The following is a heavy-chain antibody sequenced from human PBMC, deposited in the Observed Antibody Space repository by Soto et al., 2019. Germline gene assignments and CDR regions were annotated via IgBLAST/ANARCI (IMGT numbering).Heavy chain of an antibody. CDR2: IYYSGST. D-gene: IGHD3-22*01. CDR3: ARVYDSSGYYHYYYGMDV. CDR1: GGSISSYY. J-gene: IGHJ6*02. Sequence: SETLSLTCTVSGGSISSYYWSWIRQPPGKGLEWIGYIYYSGSTNYNPSLKSRVTISVDTSKNQFSLKLSSVTAADTAVYYCARVYDSSGYYHYYYGMDVWGQGATVTVSS. V-gene: IGHV4-59*01.